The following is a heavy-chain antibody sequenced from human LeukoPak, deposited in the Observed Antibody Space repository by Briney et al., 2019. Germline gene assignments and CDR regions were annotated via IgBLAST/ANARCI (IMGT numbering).Heavy chain of an antibody. D-gene: IGHD3-22*01. CDR2: IGGSGGST. V-gene: IGHV3-23*01. Sequence: GGSLRLSCAASGFTFSSYAVSWVRQAPGKGLEWVSAIGGSGGSTYYADSVKGRFTISRDNSKNTLYLQLSSLRAEDTAVYYCAKAMSTDHYDSRGFYRVDFDSWGQGTLVTVSS. J-gene: IGHJ4*02. CDR3: AKAMSTDHYDSRGFYRVDFDS. CDR1: GFTFSSYA.